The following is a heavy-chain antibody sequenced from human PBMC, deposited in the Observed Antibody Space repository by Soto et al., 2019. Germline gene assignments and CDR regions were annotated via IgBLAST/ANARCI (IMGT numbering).Heavy chain of an antibody. D-gene: IGHD1-26*01. Sequence: QVQLVQSGAEVKKPGASVKVSCKASGYTFTSYAMHWVRQAPGQRLEWMGWINAGNGNTKYSQKFQGRVTITRDTYXSTAYMELSSLRSEDTAVYYCASARREWELPPFDYWGQGTLVTVSS. J-gene: IGHJ4*02. CDR3: ASARREWELPPFDY. CDR1: GYTFTSYA. CDR2: INAGNGNT. V-gene: IGHV1-3*01.